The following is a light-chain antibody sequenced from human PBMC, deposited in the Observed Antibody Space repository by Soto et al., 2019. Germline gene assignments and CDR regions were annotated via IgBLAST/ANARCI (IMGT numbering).Light chain of an antibody. J-gene: IGKJ2*01. CDR2: DAS. V-gene: IGKV1-33*01. CDR1: QDISNY. CDR3: QPYDNLPYT. Sequence: DIQMTQSPSSLSASVGDRVTITCQASQDISNYLNWYQQKPGKAPKLLIYDASNLETGVPSRFSGSGSGTDFTFTISSLQLEDIATYYCQPYDNLPYTFGQGTKLEIK.